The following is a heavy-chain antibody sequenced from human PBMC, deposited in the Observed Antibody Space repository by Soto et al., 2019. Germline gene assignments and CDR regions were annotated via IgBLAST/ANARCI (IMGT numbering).Heavy chain of an antibody. CDR3: AKARERWNDDYYYYGMDV. J-gene: IGHJ6*02. V-gene: IGHV3-23*01. Sequence: EVQLLESGGCLVQPGGSLRLSCAASGFIFSSYAMSWVRQAPGKGLEWVSAISGSGGSTYYADSVKGRFTISRDNSKNTLYLQMNSLRAEDTAVYYCAKARERWNDDYYYYGMDVWGQGTTVTVSS. CDR1: GFIFSSYA. CDR2: ISGSGGST. D-gene: IGHD1-1*01.